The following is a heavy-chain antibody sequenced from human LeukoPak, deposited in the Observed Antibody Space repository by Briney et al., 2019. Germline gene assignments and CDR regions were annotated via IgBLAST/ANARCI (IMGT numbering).Heavy chain of an antibody. Sequence: GASVKVSCKASGYTFTSYYMHWVRQAPGQGLEWMGWINVYNGNRNYAQNFQDRVTMTTDTSTSTAYMELRSLRSDDTALYYCARNYDRRPFDYWGQGTLVTVSS. J-gene: IGHJ4*02. CDR2: INVYNGNR. CDR3: ARNYDRRPFDY. D-gene: IGHD3-22*01. CDR1: GYTFTSYY. V-gene: IGHV1-18*04.